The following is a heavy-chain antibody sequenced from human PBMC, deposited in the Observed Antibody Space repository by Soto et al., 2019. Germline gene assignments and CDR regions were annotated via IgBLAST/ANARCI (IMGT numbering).Heavy chain of an antibody. CDR1: GGSISSGGYY. V-gene: IGHV4-31*02. CDR3: ARDLIAEAPYYYGMDV. J-gene: IGHJ6*02. Sequence: TLSLTCTVSGGSISSGGYYWSWIRQHPGKGLEWIGYIYYSGSTYYNPSLKSRVTISVDTSKNQFSLKLSSVTAADTAVYYCARDLIAEAPYYYGMDVWGQGTTVTVSS. CDR2: IYYSGST.